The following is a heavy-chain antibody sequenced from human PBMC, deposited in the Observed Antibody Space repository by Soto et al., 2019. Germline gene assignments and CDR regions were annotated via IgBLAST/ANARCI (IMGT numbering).Heavy chain of an antibody. J-gene: IGHJ6*02. Sequence: ASGFTVSSNYMSWVRQAPGKGLEWVSVIYSGGSTYYADSVKGRFTISRDNSKNTLYLQMNSLRAEDTAVYYCASPGTADYYYGMDVWGQGTTVTVSS. CDR3: ASPGTADYYYGMDV. CDR2: IYSGGST. CDR1: GFTVSSNY. D-gene: IGHD6-13*01. V-gene: IGHV3-53*01.